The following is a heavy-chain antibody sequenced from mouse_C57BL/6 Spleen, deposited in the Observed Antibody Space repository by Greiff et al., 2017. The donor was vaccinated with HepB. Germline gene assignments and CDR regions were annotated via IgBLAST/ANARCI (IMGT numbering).Heavy chain of an antibody. V-gene: IGHV5-9-1*02. J-gene: IGHJ2*01. Sequence: EVHLVESGEGLVKPGGSLKLSCAASGFTFSSYAMSWVRQTPEKRLEWVAYISSGGDYIYYADTVKGRFTISRDNARNTLYLQMSSLKSEDTAMYYCTREYYSNYGFDYWGQGTTLTVSS. CDR3: TREYYSNYGFDY. D-gene: IGHD2-5*01. CDR2: ISSGGDYI. CDR1: GFTFSSYA.